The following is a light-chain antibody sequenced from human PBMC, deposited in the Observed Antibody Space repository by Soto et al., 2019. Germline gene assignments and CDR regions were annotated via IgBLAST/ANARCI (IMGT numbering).Light chain of an antibody. J-gene: IGKJ1*01. V-gene: IGKV3-15*01. CDR3: QQYNNWWT. Sequence: EIVMTQCPATLSVSPGERATLSCRASQSINSNLAWYQQKPGQTPRLLIYGASTRATGIPARFSGSGSGTDFTLTISSLQSEDFAVYYCQQYNNWWTFGQGTKVEIK. CDR2: GAS. CDR1: QSINSN.